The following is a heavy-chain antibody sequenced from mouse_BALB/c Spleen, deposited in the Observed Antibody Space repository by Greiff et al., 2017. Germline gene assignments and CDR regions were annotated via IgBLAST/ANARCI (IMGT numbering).Heavy chain of an antibody. CDR1: GFSLTSDG. Sequence: QVQLKESGPGLVAPSQSLSITCTVTGFSLTSDGVYWVRKPPGKGLEWLGVIWAGGSTNYNSALMSRLSISKDNSKSQVLLKMNSLQTDDTAMYYCASLTYYYAMEYWGQGTSVTVSS. CDR2: IWAGGST. D-gene: IGHD4-1*01. V-gene: IGHV2-9*02. J-gene: IGHJ4*01. CDR3: ASLTYYYAMEY.